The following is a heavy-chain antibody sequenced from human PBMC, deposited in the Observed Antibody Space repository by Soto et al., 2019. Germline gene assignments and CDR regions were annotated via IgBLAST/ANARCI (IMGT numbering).Heavy chain of an antibody. V-gene: IGHV3-30-3*01. CDR1: GFTLSSHA. Sequence: QVQLVESGGGVVQPGRSLRLSCAVSGFTLSSHAMHWVRQAPGKGLEWVALILSDGSNKYYADSVKGRFTTSRDNSKNTMYLQMNSLSVEDMAVYYCARDDEGGSDCDLGYWGQGALVTVSS. J-gene: IGHJ4*02. CDR2: ILSDGSNK. D-gene: IGHD1-26*01. CDR3: ARDDEGGSDCDLGY.